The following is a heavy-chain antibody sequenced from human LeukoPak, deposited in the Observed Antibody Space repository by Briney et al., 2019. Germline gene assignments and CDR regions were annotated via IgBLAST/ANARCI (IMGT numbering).Heavy chain of an antibody. V-gene: IGHV4-39*01. Sequence: SETLSLTCTVSGGSISSRPYYCGWIRQPPGKGLEWLGSFDYSYGAYEKPSLRSRVAISVDTSKKQFSLKISSVTAADTGVYYCVRLVVSSCYHEVLLGRDYWGQGTLVTVSS. CDR1: GGSISSRPYY. CDR3: VRLVVSSCYHEVLLGRDY. D-gene: IGHD6-13*01. J-gene: IGHJ4*02. CDR2: FDYSYGA.